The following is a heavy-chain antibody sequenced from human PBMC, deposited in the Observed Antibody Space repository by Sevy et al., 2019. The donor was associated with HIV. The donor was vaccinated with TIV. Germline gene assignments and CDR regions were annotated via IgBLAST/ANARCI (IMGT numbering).Heavy chain of an antibody. V-gene: IGHV3-30*18. CDR2: LKNEGTIK. D-gene: IGHD3-16*01. J-gene: IGHJ4*02. CDR1: GFSFTAYA. Sequence: GGSLRLSCAASGFSFTAYAIHWVRQAPGKGLEWLAVLKNEGTIKFYADSVKGRFTVSRDKSRNTLFLQMDSLSTEDTAIYYCAKAGDLGPFDFWGLGTRVTVSS. CDR3: AKAGDLGPFDF.